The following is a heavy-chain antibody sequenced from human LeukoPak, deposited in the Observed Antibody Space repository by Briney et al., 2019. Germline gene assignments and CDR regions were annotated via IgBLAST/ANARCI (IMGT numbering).Heavy chain of an antibody. D-gene: IGHD3-22*01. Sequence: SETLSLTCTVSGGXISNYFCSWIRQPPGKGLEWIGSIYYSGSNYYNPSLKSRVTISVDTSKNQFSLKLSSVTAADTALYYCARRVYYYGSSGYHYYFDYWGQGTLVTVSS. V-gene: IGHV4-59*05. J-gene: IGHJ4*02. CDR1: GGXISNYF. CDR3: ARRVYYYGSSGYHYYFDY. CDR2: IYYSGSN.